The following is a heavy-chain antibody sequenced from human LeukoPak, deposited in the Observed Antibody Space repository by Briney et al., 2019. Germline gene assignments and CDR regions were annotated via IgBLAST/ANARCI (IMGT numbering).Heavy chain of an antibody. J-gene: IGHJ6*03. Sequence: PSETLSLTCAVYGGSFSGYYWSWIRQPPGKGLEWIGEINHSGSTNYNPSLKSRVTISVDRSKNQFSLKLSSVTAADTAVYYCARVGYYYYYMDVWGKGTTVTVSS. V-gene: IGHV4-34*01. CDR2: INHSGST. CDR1: GGSFSGYY. CDR3: ARVGYYYYYMDV. D-gene: IGHD3-16*01.